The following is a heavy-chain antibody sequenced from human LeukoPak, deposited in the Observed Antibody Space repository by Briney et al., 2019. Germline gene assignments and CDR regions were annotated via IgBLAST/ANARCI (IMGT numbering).Heavy chain of an antibody. CDR2: FFYRGST. D-gene: IGHD6-13*01. CDR1: GGSISSDY. Sequence: SETLSLTCTVSGGSISSDYWSWIRQPPGKGLEWIGYFFYRGSTNYNPSLKSRVTISVDTSKNQFSLRLSSVTAADTAVYYCARLLIAAPGTTRNDWYFDLWGRGTLVTVSS. CDR3: ARLLIAAPGTTRNDWYFDL. V-gene: IGHV4-59*01. J-gene: IGHJ2*01.